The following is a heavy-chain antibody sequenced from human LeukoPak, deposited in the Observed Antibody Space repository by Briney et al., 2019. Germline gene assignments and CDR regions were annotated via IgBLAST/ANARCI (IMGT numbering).Heavy chain of an antibody. Sequence: GESLKISCKASVYIFSSYWIAWVRQMPGKGLQWIGIIFPGDSDTRYSPSFQGQVTISADKSISTAYLQWSSLKASDTATYYCARQPGSGAWGQGTLVTVSS. CDR3: ARQPGSGA. CDR2: IFPGDSDT. CDR1: VYIFSSYW. J-gene: IGHJ5*02. D-gene: IGHD1-14*01. V-gene: IGHV5-51*01.